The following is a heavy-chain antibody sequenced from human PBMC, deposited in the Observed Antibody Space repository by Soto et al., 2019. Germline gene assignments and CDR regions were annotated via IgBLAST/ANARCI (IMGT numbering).Heavy chain of an antibody. CDR1: GFTFSSYA. J-gene: IGHJ4*02. D-gene: IGHD6-13*01. V-gene: IGHV3-23*01. CDR3: PRLSSSWYFDY. Sequence: EVQLFESGGGLVQPGGSLRLSCAASGFTFSSYAMNWVRQAPGKGLEWVSVISGSDGSTYYADSVKGRFTISRDNSKNTLNLQMNSLRAEDTAVYYCPRLSSSWYFDYWGQGTLVTVSS. CDR2: ISGSDGST.